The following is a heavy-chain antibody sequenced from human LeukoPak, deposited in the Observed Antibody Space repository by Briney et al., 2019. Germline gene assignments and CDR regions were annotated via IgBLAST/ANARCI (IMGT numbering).Heavy chain of an antibody. Sequence: SETLSLTCTVSGYPISSGYYWGWIRQPPGKGLEWIGSIYHSGSTYYNPSLKSRVTISVDTSKNQFSLKLSSVTAADTAVYYCATVSGSSSWNYYYYMDVWGKGTTVTISS. D-gene: IGHD6-13*01. CDR2: IYHSGST. V-gene: IGHV4-38-2*02. CDR3: ATVSGSSSWNYYYYMDV. J-gene: IGHJ6*03. CDR1: GYPISSGYY.